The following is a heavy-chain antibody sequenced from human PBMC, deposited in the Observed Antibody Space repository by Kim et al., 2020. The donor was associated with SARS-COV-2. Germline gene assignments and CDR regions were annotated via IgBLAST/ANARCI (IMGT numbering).Heavy chain of an antibody. CDR3: ARSLLDYGDYFTWFDP. CDR2: IYYSGST. V-gene: IGHV4-31*03. J-gene: IGHJ5*02. Sequence: SETLSLTCTVSGGSISSGGYYWSWIRQHPGKGLEWIGYIYYSGSTYYNPSLKSRVTISVDTSKNQFSLKLSSVTAADTAVYYCARSLLDYGDYFTWFDPWGQGTLVTVSS. D-gene: IGHD4-17*01. CDR1: GGSISSGGYY.